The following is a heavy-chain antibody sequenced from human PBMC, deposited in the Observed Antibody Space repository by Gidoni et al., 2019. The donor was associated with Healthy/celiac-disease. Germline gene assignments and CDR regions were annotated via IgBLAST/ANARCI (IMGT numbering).Heavy chain of an antibody. D-gene: IGHD6-19*01. CDR3: ARDLSAVAGTVDAFDI. J-gene: IGHJ3*02. CDR2: SNTNTGYP. Sequence: QVQLVQSGSELKKPGASVKFSCQASGYTFTSDAMNWVRQAPGQGLEWMGWSNTNTGYPTYAQGFTGRFVFSLYTSVSTAYLQISSLKAEDTAVYSCARDLSAVAGTVDAFDIWGQGTMVTVSS. CDR1: GYTFTSDA. V-gene: IGHV7-4-1*02.